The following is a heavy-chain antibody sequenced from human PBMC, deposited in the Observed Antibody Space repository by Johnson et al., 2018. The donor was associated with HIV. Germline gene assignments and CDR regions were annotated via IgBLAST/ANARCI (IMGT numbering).Heavy chain of an antibody. CDR1: GFTFSSYG. CDR2: IRYDGSNK. V-gene: IGHV3-30*02. D-gene: IGHD3-10*01. J-gene: IGHJ3*02. CDR3: AKDLLWVGGFIGAFDI. Sequence: VQLVESGGGVVQPGGSLRLSCAASGFTFSSYGMHWVRQALGKGLEWVAFIRYDGSNKYYVDSVKGRFSISRDNSKNTLYLQMNSLRAEDTAVYYCAKDLLWVGGFIGAFDIWGQGTMVSVSS.